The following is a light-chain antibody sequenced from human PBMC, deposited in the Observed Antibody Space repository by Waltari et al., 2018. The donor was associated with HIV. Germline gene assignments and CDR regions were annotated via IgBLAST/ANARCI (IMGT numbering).Light chain of an antibody. CDR1: TSDIGNYNY. V-gene: IGLV2-14*01. Sequence: QSALTQPASVSGSPGQSITISCTGTTSDIGNYNYVSWYHHHPGRAPKLIIYEVSNRPSGVSHRFSGSKSGNTASLTVSGLHAEDEGDYYCSSYSSSTSPYVFGTGTKVTVV. CDR3: SSYSSSTSPYV. J-gene: IGLJ1*01. CDR2: EVS.